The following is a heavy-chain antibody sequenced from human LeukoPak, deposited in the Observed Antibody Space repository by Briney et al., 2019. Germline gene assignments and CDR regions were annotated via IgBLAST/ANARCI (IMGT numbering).Heavy chain of an antibody. V-gene: IGHV3-53*01. J-gene: IGHJ6*03. Sequence: SLRLSCAASGFTATRNYTSSVPQTPRERLECGSGNYSGGSTYYADSATGRFTISRDNSKNALYLQMNSLRAEDTAVYYCARAPEVRDTSYMDVWGKGTPVTISS. CDR3: ARAPEVRDTSYMDV. CDR2: NYSGGST. CDR1: GFTATRNY.